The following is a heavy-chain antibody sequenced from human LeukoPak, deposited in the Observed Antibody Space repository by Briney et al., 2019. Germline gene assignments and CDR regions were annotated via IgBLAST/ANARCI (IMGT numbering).Heavy chain of an antibody. J-gene: IGHJ4*02. CDR2: IYYRGST. CDR3: ARYGLAYTYDF. D-gene: IGHD3-16*01. Sequence: SETLSLTCTVSGGSISSYYWSWIRQPPGKGLEWIGYIYYRGSTNYNPSLKSRVTMSVDTSKNQFSLKLSSVTAADTAVYYCARYGLAYTYDFWGQGTLVTVSS. V-gene: IGHV4-59*01. CDR1: GGSISSYY.